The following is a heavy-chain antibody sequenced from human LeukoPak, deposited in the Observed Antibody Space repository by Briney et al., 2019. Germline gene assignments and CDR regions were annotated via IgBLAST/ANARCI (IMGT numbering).Heavy chain of an antibody. Sequence: GGSLRLSCAASGFTFSSYAMSWVRQAPGKSLEWVSGIGGSGSRTYYADSVKGRFTISRDNSKNTVYLQMNSLRAEDTAVYYCAKRRASDGSGYRAFEFWGQGTLVTVSS. CDR1: GFTFSSYA. J-gene: IGHJ4*02. CDR3: AKRRASDGSGYRAFEF. V-gene: IGHV3-23*01. CDR2: IGGSGSRT. D-gene: IGHD3-22*01.